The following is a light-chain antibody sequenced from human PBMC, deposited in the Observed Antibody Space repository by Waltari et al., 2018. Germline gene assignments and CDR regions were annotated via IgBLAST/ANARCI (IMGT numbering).Light chain of an antibody. CDR3: LLYYGGGWM. CDR1: TGAVTSNNF. CDR2: RAI. Sequence: QTVVTQEPSLTVSPGGTVTLTCPSSTGAVTSNNFPSWFQQKPGQAPRSLIYRAINKPAWTPARFSGSFLGGKAALTLSGVRPEDEAEYYCLLYYGGGWMFGGGTKLTVL. J-gene: IGLJ3*02. V-gene: IGLV7-43*01.